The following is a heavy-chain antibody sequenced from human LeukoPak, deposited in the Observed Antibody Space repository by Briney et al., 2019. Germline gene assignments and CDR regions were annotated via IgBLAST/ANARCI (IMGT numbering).Heavy chain of an antibody. Sequence: SETLSLTCTVSGGSISSYYWSWIRQPPGKGLEWIGYIYYSGSTNYNPSLKSRVTISVDTSKNQFSLKLSSVTAADTAVYYCVMVRRNCGMDVWGKGTTVTVSS. CDR1: GGSISSYY. J-gene: IGHJ6*04. V-gene: IGHV4-59*01. D-gene: IGHD3-10*01. CDR2: IYYSGST. CDR3: VMVRRNCGMDV.